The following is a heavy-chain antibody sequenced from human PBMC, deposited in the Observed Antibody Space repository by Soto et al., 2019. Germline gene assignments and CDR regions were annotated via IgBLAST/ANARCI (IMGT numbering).Heavy chain of an antibody. D-gene: IGHD3-3*01. J-gene: IGHJ5*02. Sequence: QVQLVQSGAEVKKPGASVKVSCKASGYTFTSYDINWVRQATGQGLEWMGWMNPNSGNTGYAQKFQGRVTMTRNTSIRKAYMGLSSLRSEDRAVYYCAGGLTIFVGVIWRLFWSAPWGQGTLVTVSS. CDR3: AGGLTIFVGVIWRLFWSAP. V-gene: IGHV1-8*01. CDR2: MNPNSGNT. CDR1: GYTFTSYD.